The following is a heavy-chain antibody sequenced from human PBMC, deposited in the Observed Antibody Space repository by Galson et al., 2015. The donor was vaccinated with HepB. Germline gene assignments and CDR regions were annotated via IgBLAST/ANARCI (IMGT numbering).Heavy chain of an antibody. J-gene: IGHJ1*01. CDR1: GYTFSNRG. CDR3: ARQSIGPDFFQD. V-gene: IGHV5-51*06. D-gene: IGHD3/OR15-3a*01. Sequence: SGAEGKKPGGSLKISCKGSGYTFSNRGIGWVRHLPGKGLEWMGIIYPHDTYTRYRPSFQGHATIPADKSIRTAYLQWSSLQASDSGIYYCARQSIGPDFFQDWGQGTLVTVSS. CDR2: IYPHDTYT.